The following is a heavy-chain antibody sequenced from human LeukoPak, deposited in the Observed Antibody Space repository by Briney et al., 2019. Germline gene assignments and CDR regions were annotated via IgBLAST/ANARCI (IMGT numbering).Heavy chain of an antibody. CDR2: ISGDGRGT. Sequence: GGSLRLSCAASGFTFSSNLMHWVRQAPGKGLVWISRISGDGRGTNYAASVKGRFTISRDNAKNSLYLQMNSLRAEDTAVYYCARDKRVGASDYWGQGTLVTVSS. V-gene: IGHV3-74*01. CDR1: GFTFSSNL. CDR3: ARDKRVGASDY. D-gene: IGHD1-26*01. J-gene: IGHJ4*02.